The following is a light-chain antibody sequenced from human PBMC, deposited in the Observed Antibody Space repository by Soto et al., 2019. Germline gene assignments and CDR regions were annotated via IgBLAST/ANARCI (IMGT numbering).Light chain of an antibody. CDR3: AAWDDSLSGRV. CDR1: SPNLGSNY. Sequence: QSVLTQPPSASGTPGQRVTISCSGSSPNLGSNYVYWYQQLPGTAPKLLIYRNNQRPSGVPDRFSGSKSGTSASLAISGLRSEDEAEYYCAAWDDSLSGRVFGGGTKVTVL. CDR2: RNN. V-gene: IGLV1-47*01. J-gene: IGLJ2*01.